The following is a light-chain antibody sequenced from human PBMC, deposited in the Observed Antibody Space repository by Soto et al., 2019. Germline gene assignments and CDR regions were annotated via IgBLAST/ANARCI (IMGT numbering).Light chain of an antibody. CDR2: EVN. Sequence: QAALTQPASVSGSPGQSVTISCTGTSSDLDGYDHVSWYQQHPGTAPKLLLYEVNSRPSGVSNRFSGSKSGNTASLIISGLQTEDEADYYCSAYTTTSTLIFGTGTKVTAL. V-gene: IGLV2-14*01. J-gene: IGLJ1*01. CDR1: SSDLDGYDH. CDR3: SAYTTTSTLI.